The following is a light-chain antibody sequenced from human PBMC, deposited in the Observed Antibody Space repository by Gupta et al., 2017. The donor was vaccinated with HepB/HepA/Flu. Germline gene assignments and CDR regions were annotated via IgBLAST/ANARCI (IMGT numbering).Light chain of an antibody. J-gene: IGLJ1*01. CDR3: QSYDSRLSGYV. CDR2: GIS. V-gene: IGLV1-40*01. Sequence: QSVLTQPPSVSGPPGQRVTISCTGSSSNIGAGYDVHWYRQLPGTAPKLLIFGISDRPSGVPDRFSGSKSGTSTSLAITGLQAEDEADYYCQSYDSRLSGYVFGAGTKVTVL. CDR1: SSNIGAGYD.